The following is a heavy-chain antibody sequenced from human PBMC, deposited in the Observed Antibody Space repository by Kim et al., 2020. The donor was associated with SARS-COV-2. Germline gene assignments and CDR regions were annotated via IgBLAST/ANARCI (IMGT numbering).Heavy chain of an antibody. CDR1: GFTFTSYS. Sequence: GGSLRLSCATSGFTFTSYSMNWVRQAPGKGLEWVSSISSRSTYIYYADSVTGRFTISRDNAKNSLFLQMNSLRAEDTAVYYCARDYDEDGPTSSPLDYYYGLDVWGQGTTVTVSS. V-gene: IGHV3-21*01. J-gene: IGHJ6*02. CDR2: ISSRSTYI. CDR3: ARDYDEDGPTSSPLDYYYGLDV. D-gene: IGHD1-26*01.